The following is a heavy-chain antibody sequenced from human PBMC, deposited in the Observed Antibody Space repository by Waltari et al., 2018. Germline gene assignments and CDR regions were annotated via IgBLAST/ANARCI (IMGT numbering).Heavy chain of an antibody. CDR1: GYTLTDLY. V-gene: IGHV1-24*01. CDR2: FDPEDGET. Sequence: QVQLVQSGAEVKKPGASVKVSCKVAGYTLTDLYMTWVRPAPVKELEGMGGFDPEDGETIYAQKFQGRVTMTEDTSTDTAYMELSSLRSEDTAVYYCATWGIVVVEGDAFDIWGQGTMVTVSS. D-gene: IGHD3-22*01. J-gene: IGHJ3*02. CDR3: ATWGIVVVEGDAFDI.